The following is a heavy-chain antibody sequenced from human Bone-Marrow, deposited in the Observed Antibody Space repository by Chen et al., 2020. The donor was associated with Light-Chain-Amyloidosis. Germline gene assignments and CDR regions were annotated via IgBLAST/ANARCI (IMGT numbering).Heavy chain of an antibody. D-gene: IGHD3-10*01. J-gene: IGHJ6*02. V-gene: IGHV4-59*01. CDR1: GGSLSTYY. CDR2: LYYTGTT. Sequence: QVQLQEWGPGLVKPSETLSLTCTVSGGSLSTYYWNWIRQPPGKALEWIGYLYYTGTTNYNPSLASRASMSVDRSKNRLFLKLSSVTAADTAVYYCARDPLYGSGDSWHGLDVWGQGAPVTVSS. CDR3: ARDPLYGSGDSWHGLDV.